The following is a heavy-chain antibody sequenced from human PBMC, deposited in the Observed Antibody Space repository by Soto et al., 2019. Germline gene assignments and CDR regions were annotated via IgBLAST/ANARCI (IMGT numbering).Heavy chain of an antibody. D-gene: IGHD5-18*01. Sequence: SETLSLTCTVSGGSISSRTSYWGWIRQPPGKGLEWIGSIYYSGSTYYNPSLKSRVTISADTSKNQFSLKLSSVTAADTAVYYCACIFSGGYGYGFYYYGMDIWGQGTTVT. J-gene: IGHJ6*02. CDR3: ACIFSGGYGYGFYYYGMDI. V-gene: IGHV4-39*01. CDR2: IYYSGST. CDR1: GGSISSRTSY.